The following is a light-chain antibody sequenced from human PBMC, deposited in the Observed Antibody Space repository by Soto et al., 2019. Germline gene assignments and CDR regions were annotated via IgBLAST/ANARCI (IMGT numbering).Light chain of an antibody. Sequence: QSALTQPASVSGSPGQSITISCTGTSSDVGGYNFVSWYQQHPGKAPRLMIFDVDNRPSGVSTRFSGSKSGNTASLTISGLQAEDEADYYCCSYSGSSTIVVLGGGTKLTVL. J-gene: IGLJ2*01. CDR2: DVD. V-gene: IGLV2-14*03. CDR3: CSYSGSSTIVV. CDR1: SSDVGGYNF.